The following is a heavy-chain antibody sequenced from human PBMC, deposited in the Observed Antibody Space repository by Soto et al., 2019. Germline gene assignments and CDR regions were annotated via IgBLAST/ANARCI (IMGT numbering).Heavy chain of an antibody. D-gene: IGHD2-2*01. CDR1: GYTFSNYG. J-gene: IGHJ5*02. Sequence: QVQLVQSGGEVKRPGASVKVSCKTSGYTFSNYGITWVRQAPGQPLEWLGWISLYSDGTNYAQKFHGRVSMTTDTPTTTAYMELRSLRSDDTAVYYCARVVPGAEAWFGPWGQGTLVTVSS. V-gene: IGHV1-18*01. CDR2: ISLYSDGT. CDR3: ARVVPGAEAWFGP.